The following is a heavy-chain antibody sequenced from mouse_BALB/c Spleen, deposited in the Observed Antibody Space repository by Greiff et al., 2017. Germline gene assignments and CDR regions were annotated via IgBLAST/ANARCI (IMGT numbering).Heavy chain of an antibody. V-gene: IGHV5-6*02. Sequence: DVKLVESGGDLVKPGGSLKLSCAASGFTFSSYGMSWVRQTPDKRLEWVATISSGGSYTYYPDSVKGRFTISRDNAKNTLYLQMSSLKSEDTAMYYCARHLRDGYYACAYWGQGTLVTVSA. CDR2: ISSGGSYT. CDR1: GFTFSSYG. CDR3: ARHLRDGYYACAY. J-gene: IGHJ3*01. D-gene: IGHD2-3*01.